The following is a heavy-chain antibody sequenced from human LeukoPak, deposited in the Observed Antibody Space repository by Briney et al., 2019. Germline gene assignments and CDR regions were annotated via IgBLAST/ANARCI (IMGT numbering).Heavy chain of an antibody. D-gene: IGHD5-18*01. CDR2: IYYSGST. J-gene: IGHJ5*02. V-gene: IGHV4-61*08. CDR3: ARGGGYSYGSSWFDP. CDR1: GGSISSGDYY. Sequence: SETLSLTCTVSGGSISSGDYYWSWIRQPPGKGLEWIGYIYYSGSTNYNPSLKSRVTISVDTSKNQFSLKLSSVTAADTAVYYCARGGGYSYGSSWFDPWGQGTLVTVSS.